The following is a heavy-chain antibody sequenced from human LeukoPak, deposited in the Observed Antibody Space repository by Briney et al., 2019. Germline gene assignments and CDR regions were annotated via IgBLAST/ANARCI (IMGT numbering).Heavy chain of an antibody. D-gene: IGHD4-17*01. CDR3: ILRRFDYGETGVDH. CDR1: GFTFSNAW. Sequence: PGGSLRLSCAASGFTFSNAWMNWVRQAPGKGLEWVGRIKSKTDGGTTDYAAPVKGRFTISRDDSKNTLYLQMNTLKTEDTAVYYCILRRFDYGETGVDHWGQGTLVTVSA. CDR2: IKSKTDGGTT. V-gene: IGHV3-15*01. J-gene: IGHJ4*02.